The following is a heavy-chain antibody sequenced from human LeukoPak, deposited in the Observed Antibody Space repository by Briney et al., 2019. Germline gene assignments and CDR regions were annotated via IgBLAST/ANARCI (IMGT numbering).Heavy chain of an antibody. D-gene: IGHD5-24*01. CDR3: ARDRDGWEGDAFDI. Sequence: ASVKVSCEVSGYTLTELSMHCVRQAPGKGLEWMGGFDPEDGETIYAQKFQGRVTMTEDTSTDTAYMELSSLRAEDTAVYYCARDRDGWEGDAFDIWGQGTMVTVSS. CDR1: GYTLTELS. V-gene: IGHV1-24*01. CDR2: FDPEDGET. J-gene: IGHJ3*02.